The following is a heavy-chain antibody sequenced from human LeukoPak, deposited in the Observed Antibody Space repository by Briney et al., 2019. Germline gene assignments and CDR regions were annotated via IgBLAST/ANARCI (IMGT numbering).Heavy chain of an antibody. CDR3: TIGLGD. J-gene: IGHJ4*02. D-gene: IGHD3-16*01. Sequence: GGSLRLSCAASGFTFSGRYIDWARQAPGKGLEWVGRIRHKGNSYTTEYAASVKGRFTLSRDDSKTSLYLQMNSLKTEDTAIYYCTIGLGDWGQGTLVTVSS. CDR2: IRHKGNSYTT. V-gene: IGHV3-72*01. CDR1: GFTFSGRY.